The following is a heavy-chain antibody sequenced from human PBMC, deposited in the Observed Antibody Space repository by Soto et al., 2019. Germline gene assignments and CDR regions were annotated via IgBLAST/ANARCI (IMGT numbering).Heavy chain of an antibody. CDR2: ISGGGGST. Sequence: PGGSLRLSCAASVFTVSSYDMSWVRQAPGKGLEWVSAISGGGGSTYYADAVKGRFTISRDNSKNTLYLQMNSLRAEDTAVYYCAKYGHYYDSSGYYPYYFDYWGQGTLVTVSS. CDR1: VFTVSSYD. D-gene: IGHD3-22*01. J-gene: IGHJ4*02. CDR3: AKYGHYYDSSGYYPYYFDY. V-gene: IGHV3-23*01.